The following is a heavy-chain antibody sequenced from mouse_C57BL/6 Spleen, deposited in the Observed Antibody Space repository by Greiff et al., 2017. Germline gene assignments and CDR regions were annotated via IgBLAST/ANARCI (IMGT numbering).Heavy chain of an antibody. Sequence: QVQLQQPGAELVMPGASVKLSCKASGYTFTSYWMHWVKQRPGQGLEWIGEIDPSDSYTNYNQKFKGKSTLTVDKSSSTAYMQLSSLTSEDSAVYYCARTLYEDAMDYWGQGTSVTVSS. CDR2: IDPSDSYT. D-gene: IGHD1-1*01. CDR3: ARTLYEDAMDY. V-gene: IGHV1-69*01. J-gene: IGHJ4*01. CDR1: GYTFTSYW.